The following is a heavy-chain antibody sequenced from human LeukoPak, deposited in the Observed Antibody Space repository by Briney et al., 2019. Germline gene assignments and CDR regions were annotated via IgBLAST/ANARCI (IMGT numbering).Heavy chain of an antibody. CDR2: ISGSGGST. Sequence: GGSLRLSCAASGFTFRSYAMSWVRQAPGKGLEWVSAISGSGGSTYYADSVKGRFTISRDNSKNTLYPQMNSLRAEDTAVYYCAKSVYDILTGYYLDYWGQGTLVTVSS. D-gene: IGHD3-9*01. CDR3: AKSVYDILTGYYLDY. CDR1: GFTFRSYA. J-gene: IGHJ4*02. V-gene: IGHV3-23*01.